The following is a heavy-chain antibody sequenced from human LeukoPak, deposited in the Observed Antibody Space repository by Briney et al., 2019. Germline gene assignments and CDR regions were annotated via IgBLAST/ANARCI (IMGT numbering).Heavy chain of an antibody. CDR1: GYTLTELS. V-gene: IGHV1-24*01. D-gene: IGHD6-19*01. CDR3: ARVSVAGTWGIRSPQDY. Sequence: ASVKVSCKVSGYTLTELSMHWVRQAPGKGLEWMGGFDPEDGETIYAQKFQGRVTMTRDTSTSTVYMELSSLRSEDTAVYYCARVSVAGTWGIRSPQDYWGQGTLVTVSS. CDR2: FDPEDGET. J-gene: IGHJ4*02.